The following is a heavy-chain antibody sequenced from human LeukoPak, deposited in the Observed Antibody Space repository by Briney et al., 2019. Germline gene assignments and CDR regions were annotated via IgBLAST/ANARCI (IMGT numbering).Heavy chain of an antibody. CDR3: ARYARQAAALDY. CDR2: INHSGST. CDR1: GGSFSGYY. D-gene: IGHD6-13*01. V-gene: IGHV4-34*01. Sequence: SETLSLTCAVYGGSFSGYYWSWIRQPPGKGLEWIGEINHSGSTNYNPSLKSRVTISVDTSKNQFSLKLSSVTAADTAVYYCARYARQAAALDYWGQGTLVTVSS. J-gene: IGHJ4*02.